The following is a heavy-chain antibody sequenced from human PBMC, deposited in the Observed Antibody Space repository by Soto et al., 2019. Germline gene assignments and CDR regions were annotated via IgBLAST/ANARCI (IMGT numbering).Heavy chain of an antibody. V-gene: IGHV4-39*01. J-gene: IGHJ4*02. CDR1: GGSISSSSYY. D-gene: IGHD5-12*01. CDR2: IYYSGST. CDR3: ARAVEMATIIS. Sequence: SETLSLTCTVSGGSISSSSYYWGWIRQPPGKGLEWIGSIYYSGSTYYNPSLKSRVTISVDTSKNQFSLKLSSVTAADTAVYYCARAVEMATIISWGQGTLVTVSS.